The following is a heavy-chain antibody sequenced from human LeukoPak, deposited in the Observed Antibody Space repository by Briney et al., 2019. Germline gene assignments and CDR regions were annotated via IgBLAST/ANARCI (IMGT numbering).Heavy chain of an antibody. CDR3: ARGRLAVAGIWWFDP. CDR1: GFTFDDYA. Sequence: QTGGSLRLSCAASGFTFDDYAMHWVRHAPGKGLEWVSGISWNSGSIGYADSVKGRFTISRDNAKNSLYLQMNSLRAEDTALYYCARGRLAVAGIWWFDPWGQGTLVTVSS. J-gene: IGHJ5*02. D-gene: IGHD6-19*01. CDR2: ISWNSGSI. V-gene: IGHV3-9*01.